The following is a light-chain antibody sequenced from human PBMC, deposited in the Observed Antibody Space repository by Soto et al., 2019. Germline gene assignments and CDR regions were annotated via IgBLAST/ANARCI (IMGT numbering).Light chain of an antibody. J-gene: IGKJ5*01. CDR3: QQRSNWLIT. V-gene: IGKV3D-20*02. CDR1: QSITSSF. Sequence: EIVLTHSPGILSLSPCERASLSCGASQSITSSFLAWYQQKPGQAPRLLIYGASSRATGIPDRFSGTGSETDFTLTISSLEPEDFAVYYCQQRSNWLITFGQGTRLEIK. CDR2: GAS.